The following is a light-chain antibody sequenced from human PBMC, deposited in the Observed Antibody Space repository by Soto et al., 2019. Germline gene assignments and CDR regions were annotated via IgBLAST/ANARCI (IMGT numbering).Light chain of an antibody. V-gene: IGLV2-14*01. CDR1: SSDVGGYNY. CDR2: DVS. Sequence: QSVLTQPASVSGSPGQSITISCTGTSSDVGGYNYVSWYQQHPGKAPKLMIYDVSNRPSGVSNRFSGSKSGNTASLTISGLQAEDEADYYCSSYTSISTGVFGTGTKVTVL. J-gene: IGLJ1*01. CDR3: SSYTSISTGV.